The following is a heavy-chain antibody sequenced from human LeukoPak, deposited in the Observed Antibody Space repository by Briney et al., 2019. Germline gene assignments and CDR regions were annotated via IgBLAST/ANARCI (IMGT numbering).Heavy chain of an antibody. V-gene: IGHV5-51*01. CDR1: GYIFTSYW. CDR2: IYPADSDT. D-gene: IGHD3-16*01. CDR3: ARSLGGRFYFMDV. J-gene: IGHJ6*03. Sequence: GESLKIPCKASGYIFTSYWIGWVRQMSGKGLEWMGIIYPADSDTRYSPSFQGQVTISADKSTNTAYLQWASLKASDTAIYYCARSLGGRFYFMDVWGKGTTVTVSS.